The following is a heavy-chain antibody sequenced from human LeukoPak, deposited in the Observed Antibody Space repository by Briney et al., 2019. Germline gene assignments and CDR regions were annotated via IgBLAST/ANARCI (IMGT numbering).Heavy chain of an antibody. CDR2: IGISSNKI. CDR1: GFTLRSYT. V-gene: IGHV3-21*04. J-gene: IGHJ4*02. Sequence: GGSLRLSCAASGFTLRSYTMNWVRQAPGKGLEWVSSIGISSNKIYYADSVKGRFIISRDNAKNSVYLQMNSLRAEDTAVYYCAREGPPYYYGSGSLDYWGQGTLVTVSS. D-gene: IGHD3-10*01. CDR3: AREGPPYYYGSGSLDY.